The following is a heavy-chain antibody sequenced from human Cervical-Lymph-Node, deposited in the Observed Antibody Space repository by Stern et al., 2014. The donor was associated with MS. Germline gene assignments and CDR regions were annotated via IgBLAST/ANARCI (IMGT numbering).Heavy chain of an antibody. CDR2: VSYDGTQR. V-gene: IGHV3-30-3*01. Sequence: QVQLVESGGGVVQPGRSLSLSCVASGFTFSTYERHWVRQAPGKGLEWVAFVSYDGTQRNSTDSVKARFTISRDNSKNTLYLHMNSLRDEDTAVYFCARGGRGVGLEYWGQGALVTVSS. CDR1: GFTFSTYE. J-gene: IGHJ4*02. CDR3: ARGGRGVGLEY. D-gene: IGHD3-10*01.